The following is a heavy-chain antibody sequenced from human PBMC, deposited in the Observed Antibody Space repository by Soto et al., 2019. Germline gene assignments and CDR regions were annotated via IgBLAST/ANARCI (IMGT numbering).Heavy chain of an antibody. Sequence: GGSLRLSCAASGFTFSSYAMSWVRQAPGKGLEWVSAISGSGGSTYYADSVKGRFTISRDNSKNTLYLQMNSLRAEDTAVYYCAKDMAGGGIYYDSSDDAFDIWGQGTMVTVSS. CDR2: ISGSGGST. CDR1: GFTFSSYA. D-gene: IGHD3-22*01. J-gene: IGHJ3*02. CDR3: AKDMAGGGIYYDSSDDAFDI. V-gene: IGHV3-23*01.